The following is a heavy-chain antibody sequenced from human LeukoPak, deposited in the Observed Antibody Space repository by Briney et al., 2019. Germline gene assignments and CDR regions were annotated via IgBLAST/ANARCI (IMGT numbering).Heavy chain of an antibody. CDR2: IRYEGSNK. J-gene: IGHJ3*02. D-gene: IGHD3-10*01. CDR1: GFTFSSYG. Sequence: PGGSLRLSCAASGFTFSSYGMHWVRQAPGKGLEWVAFIRYEGSNKYYADSVKGRFTISRDNSKNTLYLQMNSLRAEDTAVYYCAKDRSVIRAFDIWGQGTMVTVSS. V-gene: IGHV3-30*02. CDR3: AKDRSVIRAFDI.